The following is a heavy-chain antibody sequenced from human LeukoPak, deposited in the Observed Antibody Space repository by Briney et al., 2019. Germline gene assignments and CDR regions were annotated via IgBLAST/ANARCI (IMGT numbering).Heavy chain of an antibody. CDR1: GFTSSSYA. J-gene: IGHJ4*02. CDR2: VSGSGGGT. V-gene: IGHV3-23*01. Sequence: GGSLRLSCEASGFTSSSYAMSWVRQAPGKGLEWVSGVSGSGGGTYYTDSVKGRFTISRDNSKNTLFLQMNSLRVEDTAVYYCANLRGRGAYACSGASCYSYWGQGTLVTVSP. CDR3: ANLRGRGAYACSGASCYSY. D-gene: IGHD2-15*01.